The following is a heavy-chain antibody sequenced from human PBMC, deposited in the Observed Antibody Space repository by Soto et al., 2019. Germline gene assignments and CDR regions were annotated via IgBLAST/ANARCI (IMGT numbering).Heavy chain of an antibody. Sequence: QVQLVQSGAEEKKPGASVKVSCKASGYTFTSYAXXXXXXXXXXXLEWMGWINAGNGNTKYSQKFQGRVTITRDTXXXXXXXXXXXXXXXXXXXXXXXXXXXXXXXFDPWGQGTLVTVSS. J-gene: IGHJ5*02. CDR2: INAGNGNT. CDR1: GYTFTSYA. V-gene: IGHV1-3*05. CDR3: XXXXXXXXXFDP.